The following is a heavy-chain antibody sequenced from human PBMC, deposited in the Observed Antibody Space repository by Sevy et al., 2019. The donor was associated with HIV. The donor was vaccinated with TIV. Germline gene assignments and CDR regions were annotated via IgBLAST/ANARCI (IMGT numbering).Heavy chain of an antibody. CDR3: ARGYGSGSYYPDAFDI. CDR2: ISAYNGNT. J-gene: IGHJ3*02. D-gene: IGHD3-10*01. Sequence: ASVKVSCKASGYTFTSYGISWVRQAPGQGLEWMGWISAYNGNTNYAQKLQGRVTMTTDTSTSTAYMELRSLRSDDTAVYYCARGYGSGSYYPDAFDIWGQGTVVTVSS. CDR1: GYTFTSYG. V-gene: IGHV1-18*01.